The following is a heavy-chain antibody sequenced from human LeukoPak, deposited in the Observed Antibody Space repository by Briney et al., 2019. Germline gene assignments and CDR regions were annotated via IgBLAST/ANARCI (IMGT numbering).Heavy chain of an antibody. J-gene: IGHJ6*02. CDR2: ISGSGGST. CDR1: GFTFSSYW. D-gene: IGHD3-10*01. V-gene: IGHV3-23*01. Sequence: GGSLRLSCAASGFTFSSYWMNWARQAPGKGLEWVSAISGSGGSTYYADSVKGRFTISRDNSKNTLYLQMNSLRAEDTAVYYCAKGHPGGYYYYYYGMDVWGQGTTVTVSS. CDR3: AKGHPGGYYYYYYGMDV.